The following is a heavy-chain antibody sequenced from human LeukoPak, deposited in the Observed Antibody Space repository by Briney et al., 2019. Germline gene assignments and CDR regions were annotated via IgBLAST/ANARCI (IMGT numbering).Heavy chain of an antibody. J-gene: IGHJ4*02. Sequence: GGSLRLSCAASGLTFSSHWMHWVRQAPGKGLVWVSRISTDGYTTDYADFVQGRFTASRDNTKNTWSLEMNSLRAEDTAVYYCVVGGSPGYWGQGTLVTVSS. CDR3: VVGGSPGY. CDR1: GLTFSSHW. CDR2: ISTDGYTT. V-gene: IGHV3-74*01. D-gene: IGHD2-15*01.